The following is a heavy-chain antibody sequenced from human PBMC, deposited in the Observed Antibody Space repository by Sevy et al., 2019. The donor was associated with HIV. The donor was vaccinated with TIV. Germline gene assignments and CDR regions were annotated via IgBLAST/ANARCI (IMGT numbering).Heavy chain of an antibody. Sequence: ASVKVSCKASGYTFTSYDINWVRQATGQGLEWMGWMNPNSGNTGYAQKFQGRVTMTRNTSISTAYMELSSLGSEDTAVYYCARGPGITMVRGVIHYGMDVWGQGTTVTVSS. CDR1: GYTFTSYD. D-gene: IGHD3-10*01. J-gene: IGHJ6*02. CDR2: MNPNSGNT. CDR3: ARGPGITMVRGVIHYGMDV. V-gene: IGHV1-8*01.